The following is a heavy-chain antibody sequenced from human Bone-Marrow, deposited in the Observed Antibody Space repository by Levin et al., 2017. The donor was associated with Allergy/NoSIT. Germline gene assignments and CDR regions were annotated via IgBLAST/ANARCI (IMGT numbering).Heavy chain of an antibody. Sequence: PQASVKVSCKASGGTFSSYAISWVRQAPGQGLEWMGGIIPIFGTANYAQKFQGRVTITADKSTSTAYMELSSLRSEDTAVYYCARDSSQLLSYNWFDPWGQGTLVTVSS. CDR1: GGTFSSYA. CDR3: ARDSSQLLSYNWFDP. V-gene: IGHV1-69*06. J-gene: IGHJ5*02. CDR2: IIPIFGTA. D-gene: IGHD2-2*01.